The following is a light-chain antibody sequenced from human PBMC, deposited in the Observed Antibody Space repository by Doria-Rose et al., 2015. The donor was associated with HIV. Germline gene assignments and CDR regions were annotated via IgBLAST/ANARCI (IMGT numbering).Light chain of an antibody. V-gene: IGLV2-14*03. Sequence: GQWITISCTGTRSDVGGFGSVSLYQQHPGKAPKLMIYDVSNRPSGVSNRFSGSKSGDMASLIISGLQAEDEADYYCNSYTTSSTHNYVFGTGTKVTVL. CDR1: RSDVGGFGS. CDR3: NSYTTSSTHNYV. CDR2: DVS. J-gene: IGLJ1*01.